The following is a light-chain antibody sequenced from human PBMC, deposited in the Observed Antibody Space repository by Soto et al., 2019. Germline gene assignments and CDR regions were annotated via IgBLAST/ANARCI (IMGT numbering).Light chain of an antibody. CDR2: EVS. J-gene: IGLJ2*01. Sequence: QSALTQPPSASGSPGQSVPISCTGTSIDVGGYNYVSWYQQHPGKAPKLMIYEVSKRPSGVPDRFSGSKSGNTASLTVSGLQAEDEADYYCSSYAGSNNLVFGGGTKLTVL. V-gene: IGLV2-8*01. CDR1: SIDVGGYNY. CDR3: SSYAGSNNLV.